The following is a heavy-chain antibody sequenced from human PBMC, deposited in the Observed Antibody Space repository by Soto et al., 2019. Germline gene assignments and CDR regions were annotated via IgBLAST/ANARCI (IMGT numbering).Heavy chain of an antibody. D-gene: IGHD2-8*01. J-gene: IGHJ6*03. CDR3: AKGYADPSKYYYYIDF. V-gene: IGHV1-8*01. CDR2: MNPNNVNT. Sequence: QVQLVQSGAEVKKPGASVKVSCKASGYTFTSYAINWVRQATGHGLEWMGWMNPNNVNTGYAQKFQGRVTMTKNTSKSTAYKELSNLRSEDTAVYYCAKGYADPSKYYYYIDFWVKGTTVTVSS. CDR1: GYTFTSYA.